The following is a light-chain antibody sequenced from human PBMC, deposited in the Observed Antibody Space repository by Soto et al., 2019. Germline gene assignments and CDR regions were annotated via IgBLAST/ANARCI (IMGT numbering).Light chain of an antibody. CDR1: QSISGS. CDR2: EAS. V-gene: IGKV1-5*03. Sequence: DIQMTQSPSTLSASVGDRVTITCRASQSISGSLAWYQQKPGKAPRLLIYEASNLKSAVPSRFSGSGSGTEYTLTISRLQPEDSASYYCQQYNGYWTFGQGTRV. CDR3: QQYNGYWT. J-gene: IGKJ1*01.